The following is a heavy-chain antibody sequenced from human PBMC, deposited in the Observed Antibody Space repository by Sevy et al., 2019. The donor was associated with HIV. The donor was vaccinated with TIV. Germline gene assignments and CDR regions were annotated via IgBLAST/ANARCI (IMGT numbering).Heavy chain of an antibody. CDR1: GFTFSSYW. CDR3: ARVTGLPYYDILTGPTRHDAFDI. D-gene: IGHD3-9*01. J-gene: IGHJ3*02. V-gene: IGHV3-74*01. CDR2: INSDGSST. Sequence: GGSLRLSCAASGFTFSSYWMHWVRQAPGKGLVWVSRINSDGSSTSYADSVKGRFTISRDNAKNTLYLQMNSLRAEDTAVYYCARVTGLPYYDILTGPTRHDAFDIWGQGTVVTVSS.